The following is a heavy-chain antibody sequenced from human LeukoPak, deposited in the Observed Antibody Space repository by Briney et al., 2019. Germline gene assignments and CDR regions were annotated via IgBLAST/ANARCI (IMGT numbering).Heavy chain of an antibody. J-gene: IGHJ1*01. V-gene: IGHV4-59*08. CDR1: GGSISNYD. D-gene: IGHD6-13*01. Sequence: PSESLSLTCTVSGGSISNYDWSWIRRPPGKGLECMGYIYYSGTTNYNPSLKSRVTISVDTSKNQFSLKLSSVTAADTAVYYCARHGGYSSPYLHWGQGTLVTVSS. CDR3: ARHGGYSSPYLH. CDR2: IYYSGTT.